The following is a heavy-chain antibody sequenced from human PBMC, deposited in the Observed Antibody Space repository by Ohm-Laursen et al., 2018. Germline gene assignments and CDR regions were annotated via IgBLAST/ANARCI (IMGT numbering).Heavy chain of an antibody. CDR1: GGSIGSDY. V-gene: IGHV4-4*07. D-gene: IGHD4-11*01. Sequence: GTLSLTCAVSGGSIGSDYWSWIRQPAGKGLEWIGRIYASGSTNYNPSLKSRVTISVDTSKNQFSLKLSSVTAADTAVYYCARVRTRSTVTIPQVWFDPWGQGTLVTVSS. CDR3: ARVRTRSTVTIPQVWFDP. J-gene: IGHJ5*02. CDR2: IYASGST.